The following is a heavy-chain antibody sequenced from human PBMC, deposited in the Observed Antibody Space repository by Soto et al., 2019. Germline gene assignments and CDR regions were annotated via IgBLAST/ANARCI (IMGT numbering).Heavy chain of an antibody. V-gene: IGHV1-3*01. CDR2: INAGNGNT. J-gene: IGHJ4*02. Sequence: KVSCKASGYTFTSYAMHWVRQAPGQRLEWMGWINAGNGNTKYSQKFQGRVTITRDTSASTAYMELSSLRSEDTAVYFCARAVAVPADFDYWGQGTLVTVSS. D-gene: IGHD6-19*01. CDR1: GYTFTSYA. CDR3: ARAVAVPADFDY.